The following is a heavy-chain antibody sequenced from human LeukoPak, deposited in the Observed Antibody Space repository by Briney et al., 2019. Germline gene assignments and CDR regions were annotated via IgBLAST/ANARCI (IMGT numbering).Heavy chain of an antibody. CDR3: VRDRGSYRPIDY. CDR2: ISSSGTYI. J-gene: IGHJ4*02. V-gene: IGHV3-21*01. CDR1: TFTFSSYN. Sequence: PGGSLRLSCAASTFTFSSYNMNWVRQAPGKELEWVSSISSSGTYIYYRDSVKGRFTISRDNAENSLYLEMNSLRVEDTAIYYCVRDRGSYRPIDYWGQGTLVTVSS. D-gene: IGHD1-26*01.